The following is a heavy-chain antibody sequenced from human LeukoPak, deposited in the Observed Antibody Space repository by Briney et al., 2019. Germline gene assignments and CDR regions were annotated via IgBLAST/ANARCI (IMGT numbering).Heavy chain of an antibody. J-gene: IGHJ6*03. Sequence: ASVKVSCKASGYTFINYPMHWVRQAPGQRLEWMGWINTVNGNTKYSQEFQGRLTISRDTSASTVYMELSSLRSEDMAVYYCARGGHGSSSDYYMDVWGKGTTVTVSS. CDR2: INTVNGNT. V-gene: IGHV1-3*03. CDR3: ARGGHGSSSDYYMDV. CDR1: GYTFINYP. D-gene: IGHD6-6*01.